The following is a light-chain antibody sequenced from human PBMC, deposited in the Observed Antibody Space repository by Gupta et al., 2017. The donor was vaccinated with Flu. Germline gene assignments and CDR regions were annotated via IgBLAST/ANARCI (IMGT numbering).Light chain of an antibody. Sequence: EIVLTQSPATLSLSPGERATLSCRASQSVSSYLAWYQQKPGQAPRLLIYDASNRATGIPARFSGSGCGTDFTLTISSREPEDFAVYYCQQRSNWLSITFGQGTRLEIK. CDR1: QSVSSY. CDR3: QQRSNWLSIT. J-gene: IGKJ5*01. V-gene: IGKV3-11*01. CDR2: DAS.